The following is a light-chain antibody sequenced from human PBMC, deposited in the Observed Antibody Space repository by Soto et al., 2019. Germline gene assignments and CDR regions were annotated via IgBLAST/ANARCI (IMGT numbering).Light chain of an antibody. CDR3: QQYNNWPRT. CDR1: QSVSSN. Sequence: EIEMTQSPATRSVSPGERATLSCRASQSVSSNLAWYQQKPGQAPRLLIYGASTRATGIPARFSGSGCGTEFTLTISSLQSEDFAVYYCQQYNNWPRTFGQGTKVDIK. J-gene: IGKJ1*01. CDR2: GAS. V-gene: IGKV3-15*01.